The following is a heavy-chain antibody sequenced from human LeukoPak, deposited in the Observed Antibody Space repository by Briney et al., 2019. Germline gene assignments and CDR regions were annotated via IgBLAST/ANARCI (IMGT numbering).Heavy chain of an antibody. J-gene: IGHJ4*02. Sequence: GGSLRLSCAASGFNFGSYATSWVRQAPGKGPEWVSTFSRSATDTYYADSVKGRFTIFRDNSKNTLYLQMNSLRAEDTAVYYCAKGSLGSWYYFDYWGQGTLVTVSS. D-gene: IGHD6-13*01. CDR2: FSRSATDT. CDR3: AKGSLGSWYYFDY. CDR1: GFNFGSYA. V-gene: IGHV3-23*01.